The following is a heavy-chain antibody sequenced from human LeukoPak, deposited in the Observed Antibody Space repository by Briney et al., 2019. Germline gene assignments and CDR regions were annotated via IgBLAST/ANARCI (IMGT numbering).Heavy chain of an antibody. J-gene: IGHJ4*02. Sequence: GGSLRLSCAASGFTFSGHNMNWVRQAPGKGLEWISFVSISSGTIYYADSVKGRFTISRDNAKNSLYLQMNSLRAEDTAVYYCARSPLPDSSSSVGYYYFDYWGQGTLVTVSS. CDR2: VSISSGTI. CDR3: ARSPLPDSSSSVGYYYFDY. V-gene: IGHV3-48*04. CDR1: GFTFSGHN. D-gene: IGHD6-13*01.